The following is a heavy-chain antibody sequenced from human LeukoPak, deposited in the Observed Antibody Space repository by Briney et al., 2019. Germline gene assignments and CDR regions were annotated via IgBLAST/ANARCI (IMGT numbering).Heavy chain of an antibody. CDR2: ISGSGDST. V-gene: IGHV3-23*01. Sequence: GGSLRLSCAASGFTFSSYPMSWVRQAPGKGLEWVSAISGSGDSTYYADSVKGRFTISRDNSKNTLYLQMNSLRAEDTAVYYCAKGIYSSGWSYFDYWGHGTLVTVSS. D-gene: IGHD6-19*01. J-gene: IGHJ4*01. CDR3: AKGIYSSGWSYFDY. CDR1: GFTFSSYP.